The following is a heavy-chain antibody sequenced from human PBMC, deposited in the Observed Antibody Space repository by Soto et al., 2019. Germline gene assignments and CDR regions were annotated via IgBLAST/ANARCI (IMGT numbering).Heavy chain of an antibody. Sequence: ETLSLTCAVYGGSFSGYYWSWIRQPPGKGLEWIGEINHSGSTNYNPSLKSRVTISVDTSKNQFSLKLSSVTAADTAVYYCARAIHYYGSGSYYNGQPFDYWGQGTLVTVSS. CDR3: ARAIHYYGSGSYYNGQPFDY. J-gene: IGHJ4*02. D-gene: IGHD3-10*01. CDR2: INHSGST. V-gene: IGHV4-34*01. CDR1: GGSFSGYY.